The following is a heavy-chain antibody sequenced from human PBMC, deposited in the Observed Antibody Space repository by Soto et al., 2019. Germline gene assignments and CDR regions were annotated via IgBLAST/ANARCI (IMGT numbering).Heavy chain of an antibody. V-gene: IGHV3-66*01. CDR2: ISNRGDT. J-gene: IGHJ3*02. D-gene: IGHD2-15*01. Sequence: EVQLVESGGGLVQPGGSLRLSCTASGFIVSDTYVNWVRQAPGKGLEWVSVISNRGDTHYTDSVRGRFRLSRDISDNTLHLQMNNLGVEDTAVYYCAREPRYCRGGSCSITGDAYDIWGQGTMVTVSS. CDR1: GFIVSDTY. CDR3: AREPRYCRGGSCSITGDAYDI.